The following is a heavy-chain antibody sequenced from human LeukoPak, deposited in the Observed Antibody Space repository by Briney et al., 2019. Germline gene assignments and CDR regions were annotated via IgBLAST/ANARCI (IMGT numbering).Heavy chain of an antibody. CDR2: IWSDGSEI. CDR1: GFSLSGYA. D-gene: IGHD1-26*01. V-gene: IGHV3-33*01. J-gene: IGHJ3*02. CDR3: ARPGLGPTGAFDI. Sequence: GGPLRLSCAATGFSLSGYAMHWVRQAPGKGLEWVAVIWSDGSEIYYADSVKGRFTISRDNSQNTLFLQINSLRAEDTAVYYCARPGLGPTGAFDIWGQGTMVTVSS.